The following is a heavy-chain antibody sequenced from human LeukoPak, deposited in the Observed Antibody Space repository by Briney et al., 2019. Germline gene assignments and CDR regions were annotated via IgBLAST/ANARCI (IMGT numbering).Heavy chain of an antibody. J-gene: IGHJ5*02. CDR2: INPSGGST. Sequence: ASVKVSCKASGYTFTSYYMHWVRQAPEQGLEWMGIINPSGGSTSYAQKFQGRVTMTRDTSTSTVYMELSSLRSEDTAVYYCARGPMVRGVYMNWFDPWGQGTLVTVSS. D-gene: IGHD3-10*01. CDR1: GYTFTSYY. V-gene: IGHV1-46*01. CDR3: ARGPMVRGVYMNWFDP.